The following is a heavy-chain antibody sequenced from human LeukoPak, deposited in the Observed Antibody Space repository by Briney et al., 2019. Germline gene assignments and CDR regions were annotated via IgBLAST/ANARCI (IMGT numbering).Heavy chain of an antibody. CDR1: GFTFSDYY. V-gene: IGHV3-11*03. CDR3: ARYGSGSYYKFDY. D-gene: IGHD3-10*01. CDR2: ISSSSTYT. Sequence: PGGSLRLSSAASGFTFSDYYMSWIRQAPGKGLEWVSYISSSSTYTNYADSVKGRFTTSRDNAKNSLYLQMNSLRAEDTAVYYCARYGSGSYYKFDYWGQGTLVTVSS. J-gene: IGHJ4*02.